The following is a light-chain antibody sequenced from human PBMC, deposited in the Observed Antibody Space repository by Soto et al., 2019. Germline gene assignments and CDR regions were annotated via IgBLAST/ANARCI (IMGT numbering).Light chain of an antibody. CDR2: GAS. J-gene: IGKJ1*01. V-gene: IGKV3-15*01. Sequence: EIVFTQYPGTLSLSPGERASLSCRALQSVSNTYLAWYQQRPGQAPRLLIYGASTRATGIPARFSGSGSGTEFTLTISSLQSEDFAVYYCQQYNNWPPWTFGQGTKVDIK. CDR3: QQYNNWPPWT. CDR1: QSVSNTY.